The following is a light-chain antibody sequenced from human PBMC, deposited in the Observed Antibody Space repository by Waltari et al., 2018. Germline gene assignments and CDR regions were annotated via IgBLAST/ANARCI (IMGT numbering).Light chain of an antibody. J-gene: IGKJ4*01. CDR1: QSVSSN. Sequence: EIVMTQSPATLSVSPGERATLSCRASQSVSSNLAWSQQNPGQAPRLLINGASTRATGVPDRFSGSGSGTEFTLTISSLQSEDLAVYYCLQYNDWPPLTFGGGTKVEIK. CDR2: GAS. V-gene: IGKV3-15*01. CDR3: LQYNDWPPLT.